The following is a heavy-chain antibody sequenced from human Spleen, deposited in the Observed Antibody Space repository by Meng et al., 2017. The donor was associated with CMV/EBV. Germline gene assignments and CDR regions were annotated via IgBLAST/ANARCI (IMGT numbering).Heavy chain of an antibody. Sequence: SETLSLTCAVYGGSFSGYYWSWIRQSPGKGLECIGEINQSGSTNYNPSLKSRVTISVDTSKKQFSLRVNSVTAADTAVYYCARETQWFIPDHWGQGTLVTVSS. D-gene: IGHD3-22*01. CDR3: ARETQWFIPDH. CDR1: GGSFSGYY. V-gene: IGHV4-34*01. J-gene: IGHJ4*02. CDR2: INQSGST.